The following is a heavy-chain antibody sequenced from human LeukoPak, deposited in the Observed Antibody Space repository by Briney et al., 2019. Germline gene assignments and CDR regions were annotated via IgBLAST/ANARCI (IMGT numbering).Heavy chain of an antibody. CDR2: INHSGST. J-gene: IGHJ4*02. Sequence: SETLSLTCAVYGGSFSGYYWSWIRQPPGKGLEWIGEINHSGSTNYNPSLKSRVTISVDTSKNQFSLKLSSVTAADTAVYYCARVSTSGWYPKRAYYFDYWGQGTLVTVSS. CDR1: GGSFSGYY. CDR3: ARVSTSGWYPKRAYYFDY. V-gene: IGHV4-34*01. D-gene: IGHD6-19*01.